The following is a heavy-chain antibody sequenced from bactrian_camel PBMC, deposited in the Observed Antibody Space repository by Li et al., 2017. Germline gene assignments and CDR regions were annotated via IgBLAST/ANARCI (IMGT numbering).Heavy chain of an antibody. D-gene: IGHD3*01. J-gene: IGHJ4*01. CDR1: EATYRSGTC. CDR3: AADSSGFGYCSGVYDY. V-gene: IGHV3S1*01. Sequence: VQLVESGGGSVQAGGSLRLSCTAPEATYRSGTCMGWLRQAPGKEHEGVAGIDTDGRATYADSVKDRFTISKDNAKYTLFLQMNRLKPEDTAMYYCAADSSGFGYCSGVYDYWGQGTQVTVS. CDR2: IDTDGRAT.